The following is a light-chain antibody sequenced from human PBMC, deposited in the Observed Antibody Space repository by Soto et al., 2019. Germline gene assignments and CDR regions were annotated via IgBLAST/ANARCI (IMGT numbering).Light chain of an antibody. CDR1: SSDVGGFEY. CDR3: GSLTRSSPSV. J-gene: IGLJ1*01. CDR2: DVT. Sequence: AVRSQPAWVSGSPGQSITISCTWTSSDVGGFEYVSWYQHQPGKAPKLIIYDVTKRPSGVSNRFSGSKSGNTASLTISGIQAEDEGDYYCGSLTRSSPSVFGTGTKVTVL. V-gene: IGLV2-14*01.